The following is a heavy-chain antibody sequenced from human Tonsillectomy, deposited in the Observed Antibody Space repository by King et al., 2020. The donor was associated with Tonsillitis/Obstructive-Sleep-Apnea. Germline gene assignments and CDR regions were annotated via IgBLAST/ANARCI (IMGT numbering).Heavy chain of an antibody. CDR1: GFTFSSYA. J-gene: IGHJ6*03. CDR2: ISYDGSNK. CDR3: ARYPDGRSSYTYYYYYMDV. D-gene: IGHD3-16*01. Sequence: HVQLVESGGGVVQPGRSLRLSCAASGFTFSSYAMHWVRQAPGKGLEWVAVISYDGSNKYYADSVKGRFTISRDNSKNTLYLQMNSLRAEDTAVYYCARYPDGRSSYTYYYYYMDVWGKGTTVTVSS. V-gene: IGHV3-30*04.